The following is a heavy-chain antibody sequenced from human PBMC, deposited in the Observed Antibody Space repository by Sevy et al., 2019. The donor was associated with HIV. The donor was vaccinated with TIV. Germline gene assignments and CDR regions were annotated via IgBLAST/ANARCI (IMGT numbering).Heavy chain of an antibody. CDR3: AGENAXGRGYS. D-gene: IGHD3-3*02. Sequence: YETLSLTCTVSGGXITSLYWGWIRQPPGKGLEWIANIYYNGNTNYNPSLKSRVTISLDTSKNQFSLRLSSVTAADTAIYYCAGENAXGRGYSWGQGTLVTVSS. CDR1: GGXITSLY. CDR2: IYYNGNT. J-gene: IGHJ4*02. V-gene: IGHV4-59*08.